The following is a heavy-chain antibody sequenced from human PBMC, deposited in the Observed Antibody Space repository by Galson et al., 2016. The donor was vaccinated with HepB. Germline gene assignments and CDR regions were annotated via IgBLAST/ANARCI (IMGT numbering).Heavy chain of an antibody. CDR3: ARRGLGDILIGYNPLDY. V-gene: IGHV1-46*01. D-gene: IGHD3-9*01. Sequence: SVKVSCKASGYTFTSYYMNWVRQAPGQGLEWMGIINPSGGSTTYAQKFQGRVTMTRDTSTSTVYMELSSLRSEDTAVYYCARRGLGDILIGYNPLDYWGQGTRVTVSS. J-gene: IGHJ4*02. CDR2: INPSGGST. CDR1: GYTFTSYY.